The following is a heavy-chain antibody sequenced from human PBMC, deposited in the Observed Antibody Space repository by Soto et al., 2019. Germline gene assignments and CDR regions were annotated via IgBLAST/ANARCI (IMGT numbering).Heavy chain of an antibody. CDR1: GFTFSDHY. V-gene: IGHV3-11*04. Sequence: QVQLVESGGDLVKPGGSLRLSCGASGFTFSDHYMSWIRQAPGKGLEWISYMTRSGSSSSYADSVKSRFTISRDNAKNSLYLQVNTLRGHDTAVYYSARELSGISFAFDWWGQGTMVTVSS. CDR2: MTRSGSSS. CDR3: ARELSGISFAFDW. D-gene: IGHD1-26*01. J-gene: IGHJ3*01.